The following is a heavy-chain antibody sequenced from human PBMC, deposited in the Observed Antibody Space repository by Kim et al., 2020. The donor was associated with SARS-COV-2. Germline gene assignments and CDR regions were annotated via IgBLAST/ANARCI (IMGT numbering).Heavy chain of an antibody. CDR3: ARDRGGYYDSSGYLPTGMDV. D-gene: IGHD3-22*01. CDR2: IWYDGSNK. CDR1: GFTFSSYG. V-gene: IGHV3-33*01. Sequence: GGSLRLSCAASGFTFSSYGMHWVRQAPGKGLEWVAVIWYDGSNKYYADSVKGRFTISRDNSKNTLYLQMNSLRAEDTAVYYCARDRGGYYDSSGYLPTGMDVWGQGTTVTVSS. J-gene: IGHJ6*02.